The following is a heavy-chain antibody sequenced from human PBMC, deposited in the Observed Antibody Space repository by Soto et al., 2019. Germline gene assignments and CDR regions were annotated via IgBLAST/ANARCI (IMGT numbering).Heavy chain of an antibody. Sequence: QVQLQQWGAGLLKPSETLSLTCAVYGGSFSGYYWSWIRQPPGKGLEWIGEINHSGSTNYNPSLKSRVTISVDTSKNQFYLRLSSVTAADTAVYFCARGGKSSWYPDYWGQGTLVTVSS. D-gene: IGHD6-13*01. CDR3: ARGGKSSWYPDY. CDR2: INHSGST. V-gene: IGHV4-34*01. J-gene: IGHJ4*02. CDR1: GGSFSGYY.